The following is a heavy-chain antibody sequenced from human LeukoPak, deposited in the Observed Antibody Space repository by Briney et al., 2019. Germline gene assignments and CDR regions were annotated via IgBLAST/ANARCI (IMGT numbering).Heavy chain of an antibody. D-gene: IGHD3-10*01. J-gene: IGHJ4*02. CDR1: GGSISSSSYY. CDR2: IFYSGST. V-gene: IGHV4-39*01. CDR3: TRGVYDSGSYYNIDY. Sequence: PSETLSLTCTVSGGSISSSSYYWGWIRQPPGKGLEYIGSIFYSGSTYYNPSLKSRLIISVDTSKNQFSLKLNSVTAADTAMYYCTRGVYDSGSYYNIDYWGQGTLVIVSS.